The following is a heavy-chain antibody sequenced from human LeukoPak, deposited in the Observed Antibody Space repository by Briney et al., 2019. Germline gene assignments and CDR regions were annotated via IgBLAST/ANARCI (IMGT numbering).Heavy chain of an antibody. D-gene: IGHD5-18*01. J-gene: IGHJ4*02. CDR1: GYTLTSYG. V-gene: IGHV1-18*01. CDR2: ISTYNGNT. Sequence: ASVKVSWKASGYTLTSYGISWVRQAPGQGLEWMGWISTYNGNTNYAQKIQGRVTMTRDTSTSTAFMKLSRRVHDDTALYYWARERALRGYSYWGQGTLVSVPS. CDR3: ARERALRGYSY.